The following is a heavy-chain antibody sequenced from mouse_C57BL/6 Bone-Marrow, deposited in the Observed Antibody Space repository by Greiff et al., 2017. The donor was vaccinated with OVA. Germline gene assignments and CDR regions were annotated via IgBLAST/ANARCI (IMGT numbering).Heavy chain of an antibody. CDR3: ARKVTTVEYFDV. CDR1: GFTFSDYG. V-gene: IGHV5-17*01. J-gene: IGHJ1*03. Sequence: EVKLVESGGGLVKPGGSLKLSCAASGFTFSDYGMHWVRQAPEKGLEWVAYISSGSSTIYYADTVKGRFTISRDNAKNTLFLQMTSLRSEDTAMYYCARKVTTVEYFDVWGTGTTVTVSS. D-gene: IGHD1-1*01. CDR2: ISSGSSTI.